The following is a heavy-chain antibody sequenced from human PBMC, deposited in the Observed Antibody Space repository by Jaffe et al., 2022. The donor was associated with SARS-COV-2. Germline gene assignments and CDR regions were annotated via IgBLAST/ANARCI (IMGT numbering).Heavy chain of an antibody. CDR1: GFIFSSNA. Sequence: QVQLVESGGGVVQPGRSLRLSCAASGFIFSSNAMHWVRQAPGKGLEWVAVMSNDGSNEYYADSVKGRFTISRDNSKNTLYLQMNSLRAEDTAVYYCASEWSHDYWGQGTLVTVSS. CDR3: ASEWSHDY. V-gene: IGHV3-30*04. J-gene: IGHJ4*02. CDR2: MSNDGSNE. D-gene: IGHD2-15*01.